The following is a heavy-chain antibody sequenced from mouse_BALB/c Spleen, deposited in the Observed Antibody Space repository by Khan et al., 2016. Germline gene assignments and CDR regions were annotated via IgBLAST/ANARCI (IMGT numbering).Heavy chain of an antibody. CDR3: NAIYYGSDVYFDY. CDR2: IDPENGDT. CDR1: VFNIKDYY. D-gene: IGHD1-1*01. Sequence: VQLMESGAELVRSGASVKLSCTASVFNIKDYYMHWVKQRPEQGLEWIGWIDPENGDTEYAPKFQGKATMTADTSSNAAYLQFRSLTSEDSAVYYCNAIYYGSDVYFDYWGQGTTLTVSS. J-gene: IGHJ2*01. V-gene: IGHV14-4*02.